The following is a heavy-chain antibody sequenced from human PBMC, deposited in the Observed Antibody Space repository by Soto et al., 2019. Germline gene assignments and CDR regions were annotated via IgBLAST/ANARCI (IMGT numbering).Heavy chain of an antibody. CDR1: GFTFSSYD. D-gene: IGHD1-26*01. Sequence: GGSLRLSCAASGFTFSSYDMHWVRQATGKGLEWVSAIGTAGDTYYPGSVKGRFTISRENAKNSLYLQMNSLRAEDTAVYYCARGVVGATDIPSHFDYWGQGTLVTVSS. V-gene: IGHV3-13*01. CDR2: IGTAGDT. CDR3: ARGVVGATDIPSHFDY. J-gene: IGHJ4*02.